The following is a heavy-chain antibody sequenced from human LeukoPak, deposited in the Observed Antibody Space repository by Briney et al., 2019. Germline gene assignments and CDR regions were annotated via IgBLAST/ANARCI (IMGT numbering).Heavy chain of an antibody. Sequence: GGSLRLSCAASGFTFSSYSMNWVRQAPGKGLERVSSISSSSSYIYYADSVKGRFTISRDNAKNSLYLQMNSLRAEDTAVYYCASGGYDFWRGHYYYMDVWGKGTTVTVSS. CDR3: ASGGYDFWRGHYYYMDV. D-gene: IGHD3-3*01. J-gene: IGHJ6*03. CDR2: ISSSSSYI. CDR1: GFTFSSYS. V-gene: IGHV3-21*01.